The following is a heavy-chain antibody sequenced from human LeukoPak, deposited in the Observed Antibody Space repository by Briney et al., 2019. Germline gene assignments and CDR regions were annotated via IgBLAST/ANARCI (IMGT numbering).Heavy chain of an antibody. Sequence: PSETLSLTCTVSGGSISSSSYSWGWIRQPPGKGLEWIGSIYYSGSTYYNPSLKSRVTISVDTSKNQFSLKLSSVTAADTAVYYCVSKQEDYGDYWGQGTLVTVSS. CDR1: GGSISSSSYS. CDR2: IYYSGST. V-gene: IGHV4-39*01. D-gene: IGHD4-17*01. J-gene: IGHJ4*02. CDR3: VSKQEDYGDY.